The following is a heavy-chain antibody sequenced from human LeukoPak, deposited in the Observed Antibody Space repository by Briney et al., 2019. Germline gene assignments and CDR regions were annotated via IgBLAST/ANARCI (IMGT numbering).Heavy chain of an antibody. Sequence: SETLSLTCTVSGGSISSGDYYWSWIRQPPGKGLEWIGYIYYRGSTYYNPSLKSRVTISVDTSKNQFSLKLSSVTAADTAVYYCARVYYDSSGLYYFDYWGQGTLVTVSS. CDR3: ARVYYDSSGLYYFDY. V-gene: IGHV4-30-4*01. J-gene: IGHJ4*02. CDR1: GGSISSGDYY. CDR2: IYYRGST. D-gene: IGHD3-22*01.